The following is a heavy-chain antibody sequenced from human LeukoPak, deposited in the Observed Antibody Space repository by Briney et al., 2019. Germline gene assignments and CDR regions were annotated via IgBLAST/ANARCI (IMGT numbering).Heavy chain of an antibody. V-gene: IGHV3-23*01. CDR3: AKGSSDGSGSERY. Sequence: GGSLRLSCAASRFTFNNYAMNWVRQAPGKGLEWVSAITGSGDSTYYADSVKRRFTISRDNSKNTLYLQMNSLRAEDTAVYYCAKGSSDGSGSERYWGQGTLVTVSS. J-gene: IGHJ1*01. CDR2: ITGSGDST. D-gene: IGHD3-10*01. CDR1: RFTFNNYA.